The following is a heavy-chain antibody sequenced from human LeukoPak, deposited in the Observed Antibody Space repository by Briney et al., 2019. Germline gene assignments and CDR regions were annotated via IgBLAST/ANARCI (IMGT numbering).Heavy chain of an antibody. CDR1: GYTFTSYD. J-gene: IGHJ5*02. CDR3: ARDRRYCSGGSCYGTIWFDP. D-gene: IGHD2-15*01. V-gene: IGHV1-8*01. Sequence: GASVNVSCKASGYTFTSYDINWVRQATGQGLEWMGWMNPNSGNTKYSQKFQGRVTITRDTSASTAYMELSSLRSEDTAVYYCARDRRYCSGGSCYGTIWFDPWGQGTLVTVSS. CDR2: MNPNSGNT.